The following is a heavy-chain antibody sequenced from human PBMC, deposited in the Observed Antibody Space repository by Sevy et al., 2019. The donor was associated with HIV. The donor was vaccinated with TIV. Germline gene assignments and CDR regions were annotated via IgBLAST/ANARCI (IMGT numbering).Heavy chain of an antibody. CDR2: ISASGDHT. CDR1: GFTFSSQA. J-gene: IGHJ4*02. V-gene: IGHV3-23*01. Sequence: GGSLRLSCAASGFTFSSQAMSWVRQSPGKGQKWVSIISASGDHTYYADSVKGRFTISRDNSKNTLYLQMNGLRAEDTAVYYCAIEGTHRRRDYEGRGTLVTVSS. CDR3: AIEGTHRRRDY.